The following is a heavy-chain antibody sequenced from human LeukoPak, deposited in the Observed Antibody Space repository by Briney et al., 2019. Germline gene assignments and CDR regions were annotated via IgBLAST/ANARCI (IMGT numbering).Heavy chain of an antibody. J-gene: IGHJ4*02. CDR2: ISLTGRT. Sequence: SETVSLIFGVSVAPVRRTYWWSPVRQPPGPGLEWIGEISLTGRTNYNPSLNGRVTMSLDEYRNHLSLSLTSVTAADTAIYYCSREIGAFCPLVYGAQGNLVIVPP. V-gene: IGHV4-4*02. D-gene: IGHD1-14*01. CDR3: SREIGAFCPLVY. CDR1: VAPVRRTYW.